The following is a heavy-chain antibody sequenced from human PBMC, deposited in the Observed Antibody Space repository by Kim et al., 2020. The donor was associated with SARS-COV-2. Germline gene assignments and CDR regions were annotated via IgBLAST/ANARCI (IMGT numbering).Heavy chain of an antibody. V-gene: IGHV5-51*01. CDR3: AGGSVSNYFDS. D-gene: IGHD3-10*01. J-gene: IGHJ4*02. Sequence: DNRYNPSFEGQVTISADKSINTAYLQWSSLKASDTAMYYCAGGSVSNYFDSWGQGTLVTVSS. CDR2: DN.